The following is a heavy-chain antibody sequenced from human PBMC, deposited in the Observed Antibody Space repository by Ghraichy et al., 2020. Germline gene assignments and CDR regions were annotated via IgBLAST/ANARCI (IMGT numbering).Heavy chain of an antibody. CDR2: ISSNGGST. J-gene: IGHJ4*02. V-gene: IGHV3-64D*06. Sequence: GGSLRLSCSASGFTFSSYAMHWVRQAPGKGLEYVSAISSNGGSTYYADSVKGRFTISRDNSKNTLYLQMSSLRAEDTAVYYCVNAPERGYSYGWEVGLTLGYWGQGTLVTVSS. CDR3: VNAPERGYSYGWEVGLTLGY. CDR1: GFTFSSYA. D-gene: IGHD5-18*01.